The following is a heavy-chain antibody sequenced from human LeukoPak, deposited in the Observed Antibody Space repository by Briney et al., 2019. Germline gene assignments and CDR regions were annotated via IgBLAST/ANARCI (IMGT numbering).Heavy chain of an antibody. CDR3: ARAYYYDSSGYYVAFDI. D-gene: IGHD3-22*01. CDR1: GYTFTGYY. CDR2: INPNSGGT. J-gene: IGHJ3*02. Sequence: ASVKVSCKASGYTFTGYYMHWVRQAPGQGLEWMGWINPNSGGTNYAQKFQGRATMTRDTSISTAYMELSRLRSDDTAVYYCARAYYYDSSGYYVAFDIWGQGTMVTVSS. V-gene: IGHV1-2*02.